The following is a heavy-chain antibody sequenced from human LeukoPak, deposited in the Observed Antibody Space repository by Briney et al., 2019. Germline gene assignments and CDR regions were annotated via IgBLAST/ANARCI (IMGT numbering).Heavy chain of an antibody. CDR2: IRYDGSNK. D-gene: IGHD4-17*01. V-gene: IGHV3-30*02. CDR1: GFTFSSYG. J-gene: IGHJ4*02. Sequence: GSLRLSCAASGFTFSSYGMHWVRQAPGKGLEWVAFIRYDGSNKYYADSVKGRFTISRDNSKNTLYLQMNSLRVEDTAVYYCARAALHGTTVTTLLDFDYWGQGTLVTVSS. CDR3: ARAALHGTTVTTLLDFDY.